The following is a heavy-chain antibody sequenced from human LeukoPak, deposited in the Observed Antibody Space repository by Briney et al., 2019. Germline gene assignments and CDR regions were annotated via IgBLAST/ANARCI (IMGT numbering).Heavy chain of an antibody. J-gene: IGHJ6*02. CDR3: ARMDGDPHYYGMDV. V-gene: IGHV3-66*01. Sequence: PGGSLRLSCTASGFAVSSSYMAWVRQAPGKGLEWLSLIYSDGNTYSADSLKGRFTISRDNSKNTLYLRMNSLTAEDTAVYYCARMDGDPHYYGMDVWGQGTTVTVS. D-gene: IGHD7-27*01. CDR2: IYSDGNT. CDR1: GFAVSSSY.